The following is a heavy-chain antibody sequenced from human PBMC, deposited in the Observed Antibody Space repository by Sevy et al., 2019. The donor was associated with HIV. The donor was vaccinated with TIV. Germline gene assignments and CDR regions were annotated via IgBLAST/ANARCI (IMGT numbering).Heavy chain of an antibody. J-gene: IGHJ6*02. CDR3: ARFRTMDKLYYYGMDV. CDR1: GFTFSSYA. D-gene: IGHD3-10*01. V-gene: IGHV3-30-3*01. CDR2: ISYDGSNK. Sequence: GGSLRLSCAASGFTFSSYAMHWVRQAPGKGLEWVAVISYDGSNKYYADSVKGRFTISRDNSKNTLYLQMNSLRAEDTAVYYCARFRTMDKLYYYGMDVWGQGTTVTVSS.